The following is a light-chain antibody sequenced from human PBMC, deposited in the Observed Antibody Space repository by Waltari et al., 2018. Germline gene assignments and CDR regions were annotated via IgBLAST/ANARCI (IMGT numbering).Light chain of an antibody. CDR3: QSYDISLSAYV. V-gene: IGLV1-40*01. J-gene: IGLJ1*01. CDR2: GNS. CDR1: RTNIGAGHD. Sequence: QSVLTQPPSVPGAPGQRATPSRTGSRTNIGAGHDVHWYQQLPGTAPKLLIHGNSIRPPGVPDRFSGSKSGTSASLAITGLQADDEADYFCQSYDISLSAYVFGTGTKVTVL.